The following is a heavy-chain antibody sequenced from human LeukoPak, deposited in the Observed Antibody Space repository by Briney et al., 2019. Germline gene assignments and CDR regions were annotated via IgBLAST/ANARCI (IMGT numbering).Heavy chain of an antibody. D-gene: IGHD6-13*01. CDR1: GFPFSNHQ. CDR2: IKTDGDQK. Sequence: PGGSLRLSCVGSGFPFSNHQMNWVRQAPGKGLEWVAKIKTDGDQKNYVDSVKGRFTISRDNTKNSLFLQMNSLRAEDTAVYYCARDWPSEWQQLPDYDAVDIWGQGTMVTVSS. J-gene: IGHJ3*02. V-gene: IGHV3-7*05. CDR3: ARDWPSEWQQLPDYDAVDI.